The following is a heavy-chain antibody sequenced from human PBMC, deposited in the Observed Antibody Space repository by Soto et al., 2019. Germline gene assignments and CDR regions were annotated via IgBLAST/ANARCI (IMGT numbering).Heavy chain of an antibody. CDR3: EKEGGNHYYYSAMDV. Sequence: SQTLSLTCAISGDSVSSNSAAWSWIRQSPSRGLEWLGRTFYRSKWYNDYAVSVKGRITINPDTSKNQFSLQLNSVTPEDTAVYYCEKEGGNHYYYSAMDVWGKGTTVTVSS. D-gene: IGHD1-26*01. J-gene: IGHJ6*04. CDR2: TFYRSKWYN. CDR1: GDSVSSNSAA. V-gene: IGHV6-1*01.